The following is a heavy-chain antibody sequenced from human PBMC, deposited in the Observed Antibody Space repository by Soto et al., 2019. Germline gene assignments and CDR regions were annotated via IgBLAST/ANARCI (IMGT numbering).Heavy chain of an antibody. V-gene: IGHV3-7*04. CDR2: INGNGKDR. CDR1: GFAFSNFW. D-gene: IGHD1-1*01. CDR3: VRGTLTPGLDY. J-gene: IGHJ4*02. Sequence: EVQLVESGGDLVQPGGSLRLSCAVSGFAFSNFWMNWVRQAPGKGLEWVANINGNGKDRDYVDSVKGRFTISRDNAKNSLYLQMNSLRVEVTAVYYCVRGTLTPGLDYWGQGSLVTISS.